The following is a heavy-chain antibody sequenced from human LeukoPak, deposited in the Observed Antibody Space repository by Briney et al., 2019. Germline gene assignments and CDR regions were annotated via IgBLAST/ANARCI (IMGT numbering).Heavy chain of an antibody. V-gene: IGHV3-21*01. J-gene: IGHJ5*02. Sequence: GGSLRLSCAASGFTFSSYSMNWVRQAPGKGLEWVSSISSSSSYIYYADSVKGRFTISRDNAKNSLYLQMNSLRAEDTAVYYCARVLGTLQQQLPSDWFDPWGQGTLVTVSS. CDR2: ISSSSSYI. CDR1: GFTFSSYS. D-gene: IGHD6-13*01. CDR3: ARVLGTLQQQLPSDWFDP.